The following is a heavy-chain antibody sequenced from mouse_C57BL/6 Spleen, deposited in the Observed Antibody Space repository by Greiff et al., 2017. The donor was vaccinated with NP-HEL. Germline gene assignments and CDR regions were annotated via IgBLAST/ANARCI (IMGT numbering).Heavy chain of an antibody. Sequence: EVQLVESGGGLVKPGGSLKLSCAASGFTFSDYGMHWVRQAPEKGLEWVAYISSGSSTIYYADTVKGRFTISRDNAKNTLFLQMTSLRSEDTAMYYCARLLLRGYFDYWGQGTTLTVSS. J-gene: IGHJ2*01. V-gene: IGHV5-17*01. CDR1: GFTFSDYG. D-gene: IGHD1-1*01. CDR3: ARLLLRGYFDY. CDR2: ISSGSSTI.